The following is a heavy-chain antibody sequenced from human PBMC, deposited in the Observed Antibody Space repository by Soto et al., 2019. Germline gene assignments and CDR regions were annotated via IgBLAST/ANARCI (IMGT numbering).Heavy chain of an antibody. CDR2: ISYDGSNK. D-gene: IGHD3-3*01. V-gene: IGHV3-30*18. CDR3: AKDSALRFLEWFPDY. Sequence: VQLVESGGGVVQPGRSLRLSCAASGFTFSSFGMHWVRQAPGKGLDWVAVISYDGSNKYYADSLKGRFTISRDNSKNTLYLQMDSLRPEDAAVYYCAKDSALRFLEWFPDYWGQGTLVTVSS. J-gene: IGHJ4*02. CDR1: GFTFSSFG.